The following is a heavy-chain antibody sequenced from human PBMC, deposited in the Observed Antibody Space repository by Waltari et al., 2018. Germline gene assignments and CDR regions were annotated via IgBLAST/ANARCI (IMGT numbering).Heavy chain of an antibody. Sequence: EVQLVQSGAEVKKPGATVKISCKVSGYTFTDYYMHWVQQAPGKGLEWMGLVDPEDGETIYAEKFQGRVTITADTATDTAYMELSSLRSEETAVYYCATASRGDILTGYYGLGYYYMDVWGKGTTVTISS. CDR1: GYTFTDYY. V-gene: IGHV1-69-2*01. J-gene: IGHJ6*03. CDR2: VDPEDGET. D-gene: IGHD3-9*01. CDR3: ATASRGDILTGYYGLGYYYMDV.